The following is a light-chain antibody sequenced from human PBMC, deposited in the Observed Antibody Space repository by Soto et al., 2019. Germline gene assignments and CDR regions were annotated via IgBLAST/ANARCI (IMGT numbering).Light chain of an antibody. V-gene: IGLV2-11*01. J-gene: IGLJ3*02. Sequence: QSALTQPRSVSGSPEQSVTISCTGTSSDVGEYDYVSWYQHHPGKAPKLMIYDVSQRPSGVPDRFSGSKSGSTASLTISGLQAEDEADYYCCSYAGSRVFGGGTKLTVL. CDR3: CSYAGSRV. CDR1: SSDVGEYDY. CDR2: DVS.